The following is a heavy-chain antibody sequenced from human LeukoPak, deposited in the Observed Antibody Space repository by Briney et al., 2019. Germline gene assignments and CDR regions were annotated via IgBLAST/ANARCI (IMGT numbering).Heavy chain of an antibody. Sequence: ASAKVSCKASGYTFTSYYMHWVRQAPGRGLEWMGIINPSGGSTSYAQKFQGRVTMTRDTSTSTVYMELSSLRSDDTAVYYCARVATLNCVVTCYYGMDVWGQGTTVTVSS. D-gene: IGHD2-21*02. V-gene: IGHV1-46*01. CDR1: GYTFTSYY. CDR2: INPSGGST. J-gene: IGHJ6*02. CDR3: ARVATLNCVVTCYYGMDV.